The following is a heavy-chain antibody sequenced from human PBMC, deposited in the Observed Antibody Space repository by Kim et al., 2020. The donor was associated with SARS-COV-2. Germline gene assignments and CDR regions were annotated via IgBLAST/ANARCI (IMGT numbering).Heavy chain of an antibody. CDR1: GYSISSGFL. J-gene: IGHJ4*02. Sequence: SETLSLTCDVSGYSISSGFLWGWIRQPPGKGLEWIGNIYHTGSTDHNPALKSRVIMAVDTSKNQFSLDLRSVSAADTAVYYCVRRGVLSGPDNWGQGTRVVVST. D-gene: IGHD5-12*01. V-gene: IGHV4-38-2*01. CDR2: IYHTGST. CDR3: VRRGVLSGPDN.